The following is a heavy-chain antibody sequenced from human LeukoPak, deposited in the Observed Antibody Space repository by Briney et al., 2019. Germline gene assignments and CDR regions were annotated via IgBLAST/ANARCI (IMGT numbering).Heavy chain of an antibody. CDR2: ISGSGGST. J-gene: IGHJ1*01. CDR1: EFTFSSYA. Sequence: GGSLRLSCAASEFTFSSYAMSWVRHAPGKGLEWVSAISGSGGSTYYADSVKGRFTISRDNSKNTLYLQMNSLRAEDTAVYYCAKGGYYDSSGYPLRYFQHWGQGTLVTVSS. D-gene: IGHD3-22*01. CDR3: AKGGYYDSSGYPLRYFQH. V-gene: IGHV3-23*01.